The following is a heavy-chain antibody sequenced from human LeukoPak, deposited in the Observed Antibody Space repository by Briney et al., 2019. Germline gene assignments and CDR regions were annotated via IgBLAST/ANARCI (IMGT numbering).Heavy chain of an antibody. J-gene: IGHJ3*02. D-gene: IGHD6-13*01. CDR1: GYTFISFA. V-gene: IGHV1-18*01. CDR2: ISTFNGYT. Sequence: ASVKVSCKASGYTFISFAISWVRQAPGQGLEWVGWISTFNGYTNSAPKLQGRVTMTTDTSTSTAYMELRNLRSDDTAVYYCARLRSIGASGHDASDSWGQGTMVTVSS. CDR3: ARLRSIGASGHDASDS.